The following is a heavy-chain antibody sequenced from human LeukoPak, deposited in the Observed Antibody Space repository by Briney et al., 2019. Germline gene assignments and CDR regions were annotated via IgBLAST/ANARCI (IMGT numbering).Heavy chain of an antibody. CDR3: ARASGIAAAGAPDY. V-gene: IGHV3-11*05. J-gene: IGHJ4*02. D-gene: IGHD6-13*01. CDR2: ISSSSSYT. CDR1: GFTFSDHY. Sequence: GGSLRLSCAASGFTFSDHYMSWSRQAPGKGLEWVSYISSSSSYTNYADSVKGRFTISRDNAKNSLFLQMNSLRAEDTAVYYCARASGIAAAGAPDYWGQGTLVTASS.